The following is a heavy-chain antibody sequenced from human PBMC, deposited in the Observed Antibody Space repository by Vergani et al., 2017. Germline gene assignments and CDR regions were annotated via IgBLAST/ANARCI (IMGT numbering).Heavy chain of an antibody. CDR2: IGYSCPYI. V-gene: IGHV3-21*06. Sequence: VQLVESGGGLVKPGGSLRLSCAVSGFTFSDFSMRCVRQAPGKGLAGVGFIGYSCPYINYGDSVNGRFIISREDTTNSLFLQLRSLRAGDAPVYYCARDCTIGDCPDNYGMDVWGQGATVTFSS. J-gene: IGHJ6*02. CDR3: ARDCTIGDCPDNYGMDV. D-gene: IGHD2-8*01. CDR1: GFTFSDFS.